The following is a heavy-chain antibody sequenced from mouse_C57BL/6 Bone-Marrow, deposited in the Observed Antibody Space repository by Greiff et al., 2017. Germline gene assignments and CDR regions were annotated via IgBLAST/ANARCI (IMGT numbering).Heavy chain of an antibody. D-gene: IGHD1-1*01. CDR3: ARFGYYGRGAMDY. V-gene: IGHV1-18*01. J-gene: IGHJ4*01. CDR2: INPNNGGT. Sequence: VQLKESGPELVKPGASVKIPCKASGYTFTDYNMDWVKQSHGKSLEWIGDINPNNGGTIYNQKFKGKATLTVDKSSSTAYMELRSLTSEDTAVXDCARFGYYGRGAMDYWGQGTSVTVSS. CDR1: GYTFTDYN.